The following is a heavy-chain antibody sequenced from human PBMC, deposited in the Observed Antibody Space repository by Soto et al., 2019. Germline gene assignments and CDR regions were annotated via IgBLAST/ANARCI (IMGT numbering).Heavy chain of an antibody. V-gene: IGHV1-45*02. D-gene: IGHD5-18*01. CDR2: ITPFNGNT. CDR3: ARSGYQQQNDAFDI. J-gene: IGHJ3*02. Sequence: SVKVSCRASGYTFTYRYLHWVRQAPGQALEWMGWITPFNGNTNYAQKFQDRVTITRDRSMSTAYMELSSLRSEDTAMYYCARSGYQQQNDAFDIWGQGTMVTVSS. CDR1: GYTFTYRY.